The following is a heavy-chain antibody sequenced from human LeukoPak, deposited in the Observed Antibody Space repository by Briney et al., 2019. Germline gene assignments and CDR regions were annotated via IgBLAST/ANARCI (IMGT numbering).Heavy chain of an antibody. D-gene: IGHD5-24*01. CDR2: IYYSGST. Sequence: SXXLSLTCTVSGGSISSSSYYWGWIRQPPGKGLEWIGSIYYSGSTYYNPSLKSRVTISVDTSKNQFSLKLSSVTAADTAVYYCAGLRDGYNPWGQGTLVTVSS. J-gene: IGHJ5*02. CDR1: GGSISSSSYY. CDR3: AGLRDGYNP. V-gene: IGHV4-39*01.